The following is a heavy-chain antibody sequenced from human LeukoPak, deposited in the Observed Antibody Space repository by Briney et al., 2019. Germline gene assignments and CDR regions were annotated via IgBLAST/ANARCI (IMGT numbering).Heavy chain of an antibody. CDR1: GVSISSYY. V-gene: IGHV4-59*01. Sequence: SETLSLTCTVSGVSISSYYWSWLRQPPGKGLEWIGYIYYSGSTNYNPSLKSRVTISVDTSKNQFSLKLSSVTAADTAVYYCARERTGDAFDIWGQGTMVTVSS. CDR3: ARERTGDAFDI. CDR2: IYYSGST. D-gene: IGHD1/OR15-1a*01. J-gene: IGHJ3*02.